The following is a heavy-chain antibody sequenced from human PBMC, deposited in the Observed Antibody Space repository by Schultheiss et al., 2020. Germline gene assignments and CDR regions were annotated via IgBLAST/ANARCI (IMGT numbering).Heavy chain of an antibody. J-gene: IGHJ5*02. D-gene: IGHD6-25*01. V-gene: IGHV4-59*12. CDR2: IYYSGST. CDR1: GGSISSYY. Sequence: SETLSLTCTVSGGSISSYYWSWIRQPPGKGLEWIGYIYYSGSTNYNPSLKSRVTMSVDTSENQFSLRLSSVTAADTAVYYCARGGSSPTHWFDPWGQGTLVTVSS. CDR3: ARGGSSPTHWFDP.